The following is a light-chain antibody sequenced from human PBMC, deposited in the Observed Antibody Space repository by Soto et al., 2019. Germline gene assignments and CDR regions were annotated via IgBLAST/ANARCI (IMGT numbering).Light chain of an antibody. CDR3: QQYGNSPFT. V-gene: IGKV3-20*01. J-gene: IGKJ2*01. Sequence: EIVLTQSPGTLSLSPGEGATLSCRASQSVGSIYLGWYQQKPGQAPRLLISGASSRATGIPDRFSGSGSGTDFTLTISRLEPEDFAVYYCQQYGNSPFTFGQVTKLEIK. CDR1: QSVGSIY. CDR2: GAS.